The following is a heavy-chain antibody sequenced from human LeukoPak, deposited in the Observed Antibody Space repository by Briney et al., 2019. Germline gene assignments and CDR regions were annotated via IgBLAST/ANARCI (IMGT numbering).Heavy chain of an antibody. J-gene: IGHJ4*02. Sequence: SETLSLTCTVSGGSIISDYWSWIRQPPGKGLVWVGYFYYSGSTNYNPSLKSRVTISVDTSKNPLSLKMSSVTAADTAVYYCARWYSGRYGDFDNWGQGTLVTVSS. CDR3: ARWYSGRYGDFDN. CDR1: GGSIISDY. CDR2: FYYSGST. V-gene: IGHV4-59*08. D-gene: IGHD1-26*01.